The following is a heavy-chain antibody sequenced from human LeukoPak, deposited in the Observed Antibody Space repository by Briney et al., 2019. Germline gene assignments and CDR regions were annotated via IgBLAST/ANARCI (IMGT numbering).Heavy chain of an antibody. V-gene: IGHV1-18*01. CDR1: GYTFTSYG. CDR3: ARVLLWFGEYYPDY. D-gene: IGHD3-10*01. CDR2: ISAYNGNT. Sequence: ASVKVSCKASGYTFTSYGISRVRQAPGQGLEWMGWISAYNGNTNYAQKLQGRVTMTTDTSTSTAYMELRSLRSDDAAVYYCARVLLWFGEYYPDYWGQGTLVTVSS. J-gene: IGHJ4*02.